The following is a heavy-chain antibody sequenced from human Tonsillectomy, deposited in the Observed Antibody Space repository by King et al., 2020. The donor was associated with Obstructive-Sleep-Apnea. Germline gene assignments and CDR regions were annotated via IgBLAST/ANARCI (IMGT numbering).Heavy chain of an antibody. J-gene: IGHJ6*02. CDR2: INSDGSNT. V-gene: IGHV3-74*01. CDR1: GFSFSSHW. D-gene: IGHD5-24*01. Sequence: VQLVESGGGLVQPGGSLRLSCAASGFSFSSHWMHWVRQAPGKGRVWVSRINSDGSNTIYADSVKGRFTISRDNAKNTLYLQLSSLRAEDTAVYYCSRGRSKRGDYYGMDVWGQGTTVIVSS. CDR3: SRGRSKRGDYYGMDV.